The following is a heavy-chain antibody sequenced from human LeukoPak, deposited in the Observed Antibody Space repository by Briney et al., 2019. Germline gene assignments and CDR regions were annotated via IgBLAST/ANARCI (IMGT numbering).Heavy chain of an antibody. V-gene: IGHV3-48*04. D-gene: IGHD3-3*01. Sequence: QTGGSLRLSCVASGFTFTDHPMNWVRQAPGKGLEWISYIGGDGIAFYADSVKGRFTASKDDARKSMYLQMNSLRVEDTAVYYCAKYYDFWSGYYRAGFDYWGQGTLVTVSS. CDR2: IGGDGIA. CDR3: AKYYDFWSGYYRAGFDY. J-gene: IGHJ4*02. CDR1: GFTFTDHP.